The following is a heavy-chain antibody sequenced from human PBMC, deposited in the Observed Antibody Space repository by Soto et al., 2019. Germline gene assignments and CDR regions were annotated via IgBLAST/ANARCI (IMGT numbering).Heavy chain of an antibody. Sequence: QVQLQESGPGLVKPSQTLSLTCTVSGGSISTVDYWWSWIRQSPDMGLEWIGHIYDGGRTYNNPSLESRXTXSXXTSKRQLSLTLSSVSAADPAVYYCARGPSGDKVDSWGPGTLVTVSS. CDR1: GGSISTVDYW. J-gene: IGHJ4*02. CDR2: IYDGGRT. V-gene: IGHV4-30-4*01. D-gene: IGHD7-27*01. CDR3: ARGPSGDKVDS.